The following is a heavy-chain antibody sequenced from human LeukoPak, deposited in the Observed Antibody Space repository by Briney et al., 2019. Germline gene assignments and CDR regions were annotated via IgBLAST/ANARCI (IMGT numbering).Heavy chain of an antibody. CDR3: ARSHRPPSYYYDSSGYGFDY. V-gene: IGHV1-2*02. J-gene: IGHJ4*02. CDR2: INPNSGGT. CDR1: GYTFTGYY. Sequence: GASVKVSCKASGYTFTGYYMHWERQAPGQGLEWMGWINPNSGGTNYAQKFQGRVTMTRDTSISTAYMELSRLRSDDTAVYYCARSHRPPSYYYDSSGYGFDYWGQGTLVTVSS. D-gene: IGHD3-22*01.